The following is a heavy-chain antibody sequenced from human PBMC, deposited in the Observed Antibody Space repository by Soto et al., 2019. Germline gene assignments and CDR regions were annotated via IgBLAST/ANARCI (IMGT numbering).Heavy chain of an antibody. CDR3: ARGRVDRNYGYWFDP. J-gene: IGHJ5*02. D-gene: IGHD4-17*01. Sequence: SETLSLTCTVSGGSISSYYWSWIRQPPGKGLEWIGYIYYSGSTNYNPSLKSRVTISVDTSKNQFSLKLSSVTAADTAVYYCARGRVDRNYGYWFDPWGQGTLVTVSS. CDR1: GGSISSYY. CDR2: IYYSGST. V-gene: IGHV4-59*01.